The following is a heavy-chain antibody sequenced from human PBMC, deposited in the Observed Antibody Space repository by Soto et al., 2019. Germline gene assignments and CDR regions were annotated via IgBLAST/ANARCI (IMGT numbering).Heavy chain of an antibody. J-gene: IGHJ6*02. CDR1: GFTVSSNY. V-gene: IGHV3-66*01. Sequence: LSLTCAASGFTVSSNYMSWVRQAPGKGLEWVSVIYSGGSTYYADSVKGRFTISRDNSKNTLYLQMNSLRAEDTAVYYCARVSWYYYYGKDVWGQGTTVTVSS. CDR3: ARVSWYYYYGKDV. CDR2: IYSGGST.